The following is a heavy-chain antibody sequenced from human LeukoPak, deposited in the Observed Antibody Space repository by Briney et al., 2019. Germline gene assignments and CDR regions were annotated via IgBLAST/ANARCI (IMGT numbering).Heavy chain of an antibody. J-gene: IGHJ4*02. CDR3: ARQTGAGLFTLP. V-gene: IGHV4-39*01. Sequence: TLPLTCTVSGFSISTSNSHWGWIRQPPGKGLEGVGSMYYTGNTYYNTSLKSRITTSIITSNNEFFMRRTSVTASDTAMYYCARQTGAGLFTLPGGQGTLVTVSS. D-gene: IGHD3/OR15-3a*01. CDR2: MYYTGNT. CDR1: GFSISTSNSH.